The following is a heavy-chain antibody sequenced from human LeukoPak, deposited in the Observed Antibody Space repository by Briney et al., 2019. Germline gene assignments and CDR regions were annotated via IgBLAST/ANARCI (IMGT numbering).Heavy chain of an antibody. Sequence: SVKVSCKASGGTFSSYGISWVRQAPGQGLEWMGGIIPIFGTANYAQKFQGRVTITADESTSTAYMELSSLRSEDTAVYYCARDLGIQLHYYYGMDVWGQGTTVTVSS. CDR1: GGTFSSYG. V-gene: IGHV1-69*13. CDR2: IIPIFGTA. D-gene: IGHD5-18*01. J-gene: IGHJ6*02. CDR3: ARDLGIQLHYYYGMDV.